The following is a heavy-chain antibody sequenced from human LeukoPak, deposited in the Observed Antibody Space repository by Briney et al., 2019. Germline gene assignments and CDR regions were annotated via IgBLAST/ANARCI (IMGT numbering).Heavy chain of an antibody. CDR3: AGSGVVVVPAAIGY. Sequence: GGSLRLSCAASGFTFSSYGMHWVRQAPGKGLEWVAFIRYDGSNKYYADSVKGRFTISRDNSKNTLYLQMNSLRAEDTAVYYCAGSGVVVVPAAIGYWGQGTLVTVCS. J-gene: IGHJ4*02. V-gene: IGHV3-30*02. D-gene: IGHD2-2*01. CDR2: IRYDGSNK. CDR1: GFTFSSYG.